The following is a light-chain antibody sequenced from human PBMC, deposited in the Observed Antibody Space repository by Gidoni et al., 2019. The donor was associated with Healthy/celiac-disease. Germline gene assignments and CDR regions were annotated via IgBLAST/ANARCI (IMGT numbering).Light chain of an antibody. V-gene: IGKV3-20*01. J-gene: IGKJ4*01. CDR1: QSVSSSY. Sequence: IVLMQSPGTLSLPPGERATLSCRASQSVSSSYLAWYQQKPGQAPRPLIYGASSRATGIPDRFSGSGSGTDFTLTISRLEPEDFAVYYCQQYGSSPLTFGGGTKVEIK. CDR2: GAS. CDR3: QQYGSSPLT.